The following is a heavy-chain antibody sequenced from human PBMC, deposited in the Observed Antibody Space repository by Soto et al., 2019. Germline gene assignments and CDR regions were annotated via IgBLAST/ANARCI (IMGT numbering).Heavy chain of an antibody. J-gene: IGHJ6*02. Sequence: SVKVSCKASGGTFSSYAISWVRQAPGQGLEWMGGIIPIFGTANYAQKFQGRVTITADESTSTAYMELSSLRSEDTAVYYCARDVAAAGTGSYYYGMDVWGQGTTVTVSS. V-gene: IGHV1-69*13. CDR3: ARDVAAAGTGSYYYGMDV. CDR1: GGTFSSYA. CDR2: IIPIFGTA. D-gene: IGHD6-13*01.